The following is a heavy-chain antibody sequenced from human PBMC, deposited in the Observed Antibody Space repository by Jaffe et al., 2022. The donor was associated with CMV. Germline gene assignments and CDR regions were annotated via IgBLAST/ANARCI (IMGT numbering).Heavy chain of an antibody. CDR1: GFTFSRHS. Sequence: EVQLVESGGGLVHPGGSLRISCAASGFTFSRHSMNWVRQAPGKGLEWVAYISSDSDMIHYVGSVKGRFTISRDNAKNSLFLQMNSLRDEDTAMYYCTRGDEVGVIYHYGLDVWGQGTTVTVSS. CDR2: ISSDSDMI. D-gene: IGHD3-10*01. J-gene: IGHJ6*02. CDR3: TRGDEVGVIYHYGLDV. V-gene: IGHV3-48*02.